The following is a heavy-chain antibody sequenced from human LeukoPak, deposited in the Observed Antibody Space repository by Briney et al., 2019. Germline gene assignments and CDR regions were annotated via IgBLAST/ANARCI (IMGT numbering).Heavy chain of an antibody. D-gene: IGHD1-26*01. J-gene: IGHJ4*01. CDR3: ARVVGSLRGRGKFDY. CDR1: GGSISSSISY. V-gene: IGHV4-39*01. CDR2: IHYSGST. Sequence: SETLSLTCIVSGGSISSSISYWGWIRQPPGKGLEWIGSIHYSGSTSYNPSLKSRVTISVDTSKNQFSLKLTSATAADTAVYYCARVVGSLRGRGKFDYWGHGTLVTVSS.